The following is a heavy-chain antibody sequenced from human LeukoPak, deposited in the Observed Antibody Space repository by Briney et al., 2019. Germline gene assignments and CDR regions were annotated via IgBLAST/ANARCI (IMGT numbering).Heavy chain of an antibody. CDR2: TYYRSKWHN. D-gene: IGHD4/OR15-4a*01. Sequence: SQTLSLTCAISGDSVSSNSSAWKWIRQSPSRGLEWLGRTYYRSKWHNDYAGSVKSRITINPDTSKNQFSLQVNSVTPEDTAVYYCAREDPQTRVPEGMDVWGQGTTVTVSS. CDR3: AREDPQTRVPEGMDV. J-gene: IGHJ6*02. V-gene: IGHV6-1*01. CDR1: GDSVSSNSSA.